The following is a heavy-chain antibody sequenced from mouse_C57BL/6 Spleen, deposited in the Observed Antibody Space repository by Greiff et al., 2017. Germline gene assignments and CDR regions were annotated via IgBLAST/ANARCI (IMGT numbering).Heavy chain of an antibody. Sequence: VQLQQPGAELVKPGASVKLSCKASGYTFTSYWMHWVKQRPGQGLAWIGMIHPNSGSTNYNEKFKSKATLTVDKSSSPAYMQLSSLTSEDSAVYYCARDGYSWYFDVWGTGTTVTVSS. CDR3: ARDGYSWYFDV. J-gene: IGHJ1*03. CDR1: GYTFTSYW. D-gene: IGHD2-3*01. CDR2: IHPNSGST. V-gene: IGHV1-64*01.